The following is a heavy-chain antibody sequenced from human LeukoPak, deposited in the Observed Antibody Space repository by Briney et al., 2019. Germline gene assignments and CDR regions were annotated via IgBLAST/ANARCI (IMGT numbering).Heavy chain of an antibody. V-gene: IGHV4-59*08. CDR3: AAQTGIAVAGTVY. Sequence: PSETLSLTCTVSGGSISSYYWSWIRQPPGKGLEWIGYIYYSGSTNYNPSLKSRVTISVDTSKNQFSLKLSSVTAADTAVYYCAAQTGIAVAGTVYWGQGTLVTVSS. J-gene: IGHJ4*02. CDR1: GGSISSYY. CDR2: IYYSGST. D-gene: IGHD6-19*01.